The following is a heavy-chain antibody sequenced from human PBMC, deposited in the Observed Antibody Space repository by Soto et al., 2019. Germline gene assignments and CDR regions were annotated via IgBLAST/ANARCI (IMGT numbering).Heavy chain of an antibody. CDR2: IYYSGST. CDR1: GGSISSYY. J-gene: IGHJ6*03. Sequence: SETLSLTCTVSGGSISSYYWSWIRQPPGKGLEWIGYIYYSGSTNYNPSLKSRVTISVDTSKNQFSLKLSSVTAADTAVYYCARAPGDFWSGYYRGYYYYYMDVWGKGTTVTVSS. D-gene: IGHD3-3*01. V-gene: IGHV4-59*01. CDR3: ARAPGDFWSGYYRGYYYYYMDV.